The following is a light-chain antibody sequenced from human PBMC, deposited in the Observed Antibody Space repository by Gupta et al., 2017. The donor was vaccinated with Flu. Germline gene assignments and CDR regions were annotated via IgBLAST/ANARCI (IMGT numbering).Light chain of an antibody. CDR1: QDISNY. V-gene: IGKV1-33*01. CDR3: QQYDNLPLT. CDR2: DAS. Sequence: DIQMTQSPSSLSASVGDRVTITCQASQDISNYLNWYQQKPGKAPKLLIYDASNLETGVPSRFSGSGSGTDFTFTISSLQPEDIATYYCQQYDNLPLTFGGWIKVEIK. J-gene: IGKJ4*01.